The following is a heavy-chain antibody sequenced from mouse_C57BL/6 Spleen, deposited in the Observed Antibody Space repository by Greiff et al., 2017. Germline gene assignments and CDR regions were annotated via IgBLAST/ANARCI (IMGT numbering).Heavy chain of an antibody. CDR3: ARGYRDYAMDY. J-gene: IGHJ4*01. CDR2: IDPSDSYT. D-gene: IGHD3-1*01. V-gene: IGHV1-69*01. Sequence: QVQLQQSGAELVMPGASVKLSCKASGYTFTSYWMHWVKQRPGQGLEWIGEIDPSDSYTNYNQKFKGKSTLTVDKSSSTAYMQLSSLTSEDSAVYYCARGYRDYAMDYWGQGTSVTVSS. CDR1: GYTFTSYW.